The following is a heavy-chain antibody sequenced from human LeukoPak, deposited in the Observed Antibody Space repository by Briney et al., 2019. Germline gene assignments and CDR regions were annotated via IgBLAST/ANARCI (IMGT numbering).Heavy chain of an antibody. CDR2: IIPILGIV. CDR1: GGTFSTYA. Sequence: GASVKVSCKASGGTFSTYAISWVRQAPGQGLEWMGRIIPILGIVNYAQKFQGRVTITADESTSTAYMGLSSLRSEDTAVYYCARGGRGEDSYGYDYWGQGTLVTVSS. CDR3: ARGGRGEDSYGYDY. J-gene: IGHJ4*02. V-gene: IGHV1-69*04. D-gene: IGHD5-18*01.